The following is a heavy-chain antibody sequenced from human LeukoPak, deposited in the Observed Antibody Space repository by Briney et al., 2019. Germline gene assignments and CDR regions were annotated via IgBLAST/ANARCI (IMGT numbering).Heavy chain of an antibody. CDR2: ISSGSNTI. D-gene: IGHD1-26*01. Sequence: PGGSLRLSCTASGFTFSSYEMNWVRQAPGKGLEWLSYISSGSNTIFYADSVKGRFTISRDNAKNSLFLQVNSLRDEDTAVYYCARGSYYAPYYFDYWGQGTLVTVSS. V-gene: IGHV3-48*02. CDR3: ARGSYYAPYYFDY. J-gene: IGHJ4*02. CDR1: GFTFSSYE.